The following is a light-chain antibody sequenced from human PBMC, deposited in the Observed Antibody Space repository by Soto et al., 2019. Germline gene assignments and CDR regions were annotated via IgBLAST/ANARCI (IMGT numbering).Light chain of an antibody. CDR2: DVN. J-gene: IGLJ1*01. V-gene: IGLV2-14*03. Sequence: QSVLPQPASVSGSPGQSITFSCTGTSSDVGSYDYVSWHQQHPGKAPKLIIYDVNNRPSGVPSRFSGSKSGNTASLIISGLQTEDEADYYCCAYSTSGTHVFGTGTKVTVL. CDR3: CAYSTSGTHV. CDR1: SSDVGSYDY.